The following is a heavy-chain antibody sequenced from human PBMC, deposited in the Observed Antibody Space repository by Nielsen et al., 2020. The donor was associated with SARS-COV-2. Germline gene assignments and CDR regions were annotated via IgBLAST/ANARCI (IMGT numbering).Heavy chain of an antibody. CDR3: AREEGITIFGVVINDYYYGIDV. V-gene: IGHV1-2*06. J-gene: IGHJ6*02. D-gene: IGHD3-3*01. Sequence: WVRQAPGQGLEWMGRINPNSGGTNYAQKFQGRVTMTRDTSISTAYMELSRLRSDDTAVYYCAREEGITIFGVVINDYYYGIDVWGQGTTVTVSS. CDR2: INPNSGGT.